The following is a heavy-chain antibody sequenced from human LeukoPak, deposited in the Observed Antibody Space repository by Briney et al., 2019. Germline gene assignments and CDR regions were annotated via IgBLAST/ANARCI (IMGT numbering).Heavy chain of an antibody. J-gene: IGHJ4*02. D-gene: IGHD4-17*01. V-gene: IGHV3-23*01. CDR3: AKPPTVTTWVFDY. CDR1: GFTFSNYA. Sequence: PGGSLRLSCAASGFTFSNYAMNWVRQAPGKGLEWVSSISVSGDTTYYADSVRGRFTISRDSSKNTLYLQMNSLRAEDTAVYYCAKPPTVTTWVFDYGVQGNLVTVSS. CDR2: ISVSGDTT.